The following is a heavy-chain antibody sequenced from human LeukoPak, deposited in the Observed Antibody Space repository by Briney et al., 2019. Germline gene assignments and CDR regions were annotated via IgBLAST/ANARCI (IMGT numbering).Heavy chain of an antibody. CDR3: ARVSGRGYSYGLS. CDR2: IIPIFGTA. V-gene: IGHV1-69*13. J-gene: IGHJ5*02. D-gene: IGHD5-18*01. CDR1: GGTFSSYA. Sequence: GASVKVSCKASGGTFSSYAIGWVRQAPGQGLEWMGGIIPIFGTANYAQKFQGRVTITADESTSTAYMELSSLRSEDTAVYYCARVSGRGYSYGLSWGQGTLVTVSS.